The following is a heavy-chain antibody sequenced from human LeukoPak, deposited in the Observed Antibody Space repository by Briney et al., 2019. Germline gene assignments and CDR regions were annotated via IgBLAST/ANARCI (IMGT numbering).Heavy chain of an antibody. V-gene: IGHV4-59*01. CDR2: IYYSGST. D-gene: IGHD5/OR15-5a*01. Sequence: SETLSLTCTVSGGSISGYYLSWIRQPPGKGLEWIWYIYYSGSTNYNPALKSRGTISLDSSKNQFSLKLSSVTAADTAVYQCARGLRFGWYFDLWGRGTLVTVSS. CDR3: ARGLRFGWYFDL. J-gene: IGHJ2*01. CDR1: GGSISGYY.